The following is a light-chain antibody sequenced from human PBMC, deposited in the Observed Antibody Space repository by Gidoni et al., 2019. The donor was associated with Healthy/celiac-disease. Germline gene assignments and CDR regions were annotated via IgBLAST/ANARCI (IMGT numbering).Light chain of an antibody. CDR3: QQYGSSPGLT. V-gene: IGKV3-20*01. J-gene: IGKJ4*01. Sequence: ILLTPSPGTLSLSPGERATLSCRASQSVSSSYLAWYQQKPGQAPRLLIYGASSRATGIPDRFSGSVSGTDFTLTISRLEPEDFAVYYCQQYGSSPGLTFGGGTKVEIK. CDR2: GAS. CDR1: QSVSSSY.